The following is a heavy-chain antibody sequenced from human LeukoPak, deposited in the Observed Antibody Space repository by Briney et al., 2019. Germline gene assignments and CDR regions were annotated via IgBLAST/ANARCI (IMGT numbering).Heavy chain of an antibody. D-gene: IGHD2/OR15-2a*01. V-gene: IGHV4-59*08. J-gene: IGHJ4*02. CDR1: GGSISTYY. CDR2: IYYSGST. CDR3: ARLPTLSRPSYFDY. Sequence: SETLSLTCTVSGGSISTYYWSWIRQPPGKGLEWIGYIYYSGSTNYKPSLKSRVTISVDTSKNQFSLKLSSVTAADTAVYYCARLPTLSRPSYFDYWGQGTLVTVSS.